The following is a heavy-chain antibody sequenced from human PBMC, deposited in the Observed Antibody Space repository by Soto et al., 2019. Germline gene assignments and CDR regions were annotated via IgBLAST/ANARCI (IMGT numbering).Heavy chain of an antibody. CDR3: VRDGAATGSVYLDY. CDR1: GGSISSGGYS. CDR2: IYHSGST. Sequence: SETLSLTCAVSGGSISSGGYSWSWIRQPPGKGLEWIGYIYHSGSTYYNPSLKSRVTMSIDTSKNQFSLRLTSVTAADTAVYYCVRDGAATGSVYLDYWGQGTLVTVSS. D-gene: IGHD6-13*01. J-gene: IGHJ4*02. V-gene: IGHV4-30-2*01.